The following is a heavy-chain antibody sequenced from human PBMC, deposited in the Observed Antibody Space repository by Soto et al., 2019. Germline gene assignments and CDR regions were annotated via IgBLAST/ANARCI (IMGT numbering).Heavy chain of an antibody. Sequence: ASVKVSCKASGYTFTSYGISWVRQAPGQGLEWTGWISAYNGNTNYAQKLQGRVTMTTDTSTSTAYMELRSLRSDDTAVYYCARSPFSIFGVVSWFDPWGQGTLVTVSS. CDR1: GYTFTSYG. CDR2: ISAYNGNT. D-gene: IGHD3-3*01. J-gene: IGHJ5*02. CDR3: ARSPFSIFGVVSWFDP. V-gene: IGHV1-18*01.